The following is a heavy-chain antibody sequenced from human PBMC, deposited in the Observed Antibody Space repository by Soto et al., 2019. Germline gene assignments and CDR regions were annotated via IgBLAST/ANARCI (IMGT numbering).Heavy chain of an antibody. CDR3: ARGPPAKGPTRQWFGELYYFGY. J-gene: IGHJ4*02. Sequence: QVQLVQSGAEVKKPGASVKVSCKASGYTFTSYDINWVRQATGQGLEWMGWMNPNSGNTGYAQKFQGRVTMTRNTPKSTAYVELSSLRSEDTAVYYCARGPPAKGPTRQWFGELYYFGYWGQGTLVTVSS. V-gene: IGHV1-8*01. CDR2: MNPNSGNT. D-gene: IGHD3-10*01. CDR1: GYTFTSYD.